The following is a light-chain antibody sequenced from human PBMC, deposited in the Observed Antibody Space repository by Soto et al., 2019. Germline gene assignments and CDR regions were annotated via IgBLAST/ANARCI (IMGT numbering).Light chain of an antibody. CDR2: GAS. CDR3: QQYNNWPPSPWT. V-gene: IGKV3-15*01. CDR1: QSVSSN. J-gene: IGKJ1*01. Sequence: EIVMTQSPATLSVSPGERATLSCRASQSVSSNLAWYQQKPGQAPRLLIYGASTRATGIPAMFSGSGSGTEFTLTISSLQSEDFAVYYCQQYNNWPPSPWTFGQGTKVEIK.